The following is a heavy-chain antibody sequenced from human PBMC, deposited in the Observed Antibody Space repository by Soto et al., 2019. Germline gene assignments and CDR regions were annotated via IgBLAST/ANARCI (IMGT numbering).Heavy chain of an antibody. V-gene: IGHV4-39*01. D-gene: IGHD3-22*01. J-gene: IGHJ4*02. CDR1: GGSMSSSSYY. Sequence: SETLSLTCTVSGGSMSSSSYYWGWIRQPPGTGLEWVGSIYYSGSSYYNPSLKSRVAISVDTSKNQFSLRLSSVTAADTAVYYCARHLYSGESSGYYGYWGQGALVTVSS. CDR3: ARHLYSGESSGYYGY. CDR2: IYYSGSS.